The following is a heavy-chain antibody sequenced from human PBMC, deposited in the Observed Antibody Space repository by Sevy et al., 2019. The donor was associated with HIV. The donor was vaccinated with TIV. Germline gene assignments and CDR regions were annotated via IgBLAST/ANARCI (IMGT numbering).Heavy chain of an antibody. CDR1: GFTFSSYS. CDR2: ISSSSSYI. J-gene: IGHJ6*02. D-gene: IGHD2-2*01. V-gene: IGHV3-21*01. CDR3: ARIGYCSSTSCYNPYYYGMDV. Sequence: GGSLRLSCAASGFTFSSYSMNWVRQAPGKGLEWVSSISSSSSYIYYADSVKGRFTISRVNAKNSLYLQMNSLRAEDTAVYYCARIGYCSSTSCYNPYYYGMDVWGHGTTVTVSS.